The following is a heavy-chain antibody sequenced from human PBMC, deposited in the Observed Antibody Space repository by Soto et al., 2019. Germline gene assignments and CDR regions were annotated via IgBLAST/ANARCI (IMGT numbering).Heavy chain of an antibody. J-gene: IGHJ5*02. CDR2: IIPIFGTA. V-gene: IGHV1-69*06. CDR3: ARAVVHGSGSYYWFDP. Sequence: VKVSCKASGGTFSSYAISWVRQAPGQGLEWMGGIIPIFGTANYAQKFQGRVTITADKSTSTAYMELSSLRSEDTAVYYCARAVVHGSGSYYWFDPWGQGTLVTVSS. CDR1: GGTFSSYA. D-gene: IGHD3-10*01.